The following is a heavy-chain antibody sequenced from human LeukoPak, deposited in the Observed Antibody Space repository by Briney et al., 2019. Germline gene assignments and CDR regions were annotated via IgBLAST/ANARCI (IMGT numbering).Heavy chain of an antibody. V-gene: IGHV1-69*04. CDR3: ASLDRIAAAGTLRFDP. Sequence: SVKVSCKAPGGTFSSYAISWVRQAPGQGLEWMGRIIPILGIANYAQKFQGRVTITADKSTSTAYMELSSLRSEDTAVYYCASLDRIAAAGTLRFDPWGQGTLVTVSS. J-gene: IGHJ5*02. CDR2: IIPILGIA. D-gene: IGHD6-13*01. CDR1: GGTFSSYA.